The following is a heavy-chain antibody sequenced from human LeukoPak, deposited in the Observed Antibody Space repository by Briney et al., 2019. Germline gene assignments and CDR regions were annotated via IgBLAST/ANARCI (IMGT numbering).Heavy chain of an antibody. J-gene: IGHJ4*02. CDR2: IKSRTDGASI. V-gene: IGHV3-15*07. D-gene: IGHD2-15*01. Sequence: GGSLRLSCAASGLIFKDAWMTGVGQAPGRGLEGVGRIKSRTDGASIDYAAPVKGRFTIARDDSTDPLYLQLDGLNADDTAVYYCSTRILTERNDYWGQGTLVTVSS. CDR1: GLIFKDAW. CDR3: STRILTERNDY.